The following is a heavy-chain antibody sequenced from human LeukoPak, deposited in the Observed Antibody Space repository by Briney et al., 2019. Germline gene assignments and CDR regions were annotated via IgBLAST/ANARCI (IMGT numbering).Heavy chain of an antibody. CDR2: FDPEDGET. D-gene: IGHD3-22*01. CDR1: GYTLTELS. J-gene: IGHJ4*02. CDR3: ATAQITMIVVGGRFDY. V-gene: IGHV1-24*01. Sequence: ASVKVSCKVSGYTLTELSMHWVRQAPGRGLEWMGGFDPEDGETIYAQKFQGRVTMTEDTSTDTAYMELSSLRSEDTAVYYRATAQITMIVVGGRFDYWGQGTLVIVSS.